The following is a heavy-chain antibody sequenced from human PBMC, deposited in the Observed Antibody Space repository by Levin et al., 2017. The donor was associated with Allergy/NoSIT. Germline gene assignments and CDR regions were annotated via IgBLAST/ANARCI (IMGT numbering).Heavy chain of an antibody. CDR1: GFTFSSYS. J-gene: IGHJ4*02. CDR3: ARDRIWFGSKEGRHYFDY. CDR2: ISSSSSYI. Sequence: GGSLRLSCAASGFTFSSYSMNWVRQAPGKGLEWVSSISSSSSYIYYADSVKGRFTISRDNAKNSLYLQMNSLRAEDTAVYYCARDRIWFGSKEGRHYFDYWGQGTLVTVSS. V-gene: IGHV3-21*01. D-gene: IGHD3-10*01.